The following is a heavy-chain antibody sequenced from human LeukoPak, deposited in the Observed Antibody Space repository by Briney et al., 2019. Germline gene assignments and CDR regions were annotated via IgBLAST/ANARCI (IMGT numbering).Heavy chain of an antibody. V-gene: IGHV3-30*01. CDR3: ARDDLAYCGGDCYSWTDY. Sequence: GRSLRLSCAASGFTFSSYAMHWVRQAPGKGLEWVAVIPYDGSNKYYADSVKGRFTISRDNSKNTLYLQMNSLRAEDTAVYYCARDDLAYCGGDCYSWTDYWGQGTLVTVSS. D-gene: IGHD2-21*02. CDR2: IPYDGSNK. J-gene: IGHJ4*02. CDR1: GFTFSSYA.